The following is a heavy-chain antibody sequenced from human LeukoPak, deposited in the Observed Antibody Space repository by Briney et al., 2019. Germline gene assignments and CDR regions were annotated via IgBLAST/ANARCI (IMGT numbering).Heavy chain of an antibody. V-gene: IGHV4-31*03. Sequence: PSQTLSLTCTVSGGSISSGGYYWSWIRQHPGKGLEWIGYIYYSGSAFYNPSLKSRVTISVDTSKNQFSLKLSSVTAADTAVYYCASLNPPNWWYFDLWGRGTLVTVSS. CDR3: ASLNPPNWWYFDL. D-gene: IGHD1-1*01. J-gene: IGHJ2*01. CDR2: IYYSGSA. CDR1: GGSISSGGYY.